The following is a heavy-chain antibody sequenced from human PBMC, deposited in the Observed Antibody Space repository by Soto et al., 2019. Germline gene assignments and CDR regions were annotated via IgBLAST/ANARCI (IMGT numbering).Heavy chain of an antibody. V-gene: IGHV3-21*01. Sequence: LRLSCAASGFTFSSYSMNWVRQAPGKWLEWVSSISSSSSYIYYADSVKGRSTISRDNAKNSLYLQMNSMRAEDTAVYYCARDQAVPADGMDVWGQGTTVTVS. D-gene: IGHD2-2*01. J-gene: IGHJ6*02. CDR1: GFTFSSYS. CDR3: ARDQAVPADGMDV. CDR2: ISSSSSYI.